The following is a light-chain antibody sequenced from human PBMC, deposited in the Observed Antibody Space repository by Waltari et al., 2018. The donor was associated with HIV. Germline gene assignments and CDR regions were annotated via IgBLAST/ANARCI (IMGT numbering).Light chain of an antibody. CDR3: CSYAGIHADVR. Sequence: QSALTQPRSVSGSPGQSVTISCTGTSSDVGGYKFVSWYQHQPGKAPKVMIDEVRPRPSGVRDRFAGSKAGNTASLTISGLQTEDEGDYYCCSYAGIHADVRFGGGTKLTVL. CDR2: EVR. V-gene: IGLV2-11*01. CDR1: SSDVGGYKF. J-gene: IGLJ2*01.